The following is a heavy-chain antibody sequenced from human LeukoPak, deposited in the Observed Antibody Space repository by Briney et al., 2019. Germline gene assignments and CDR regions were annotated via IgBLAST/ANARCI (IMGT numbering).Heavy chain of an antibody. CDR1: GFTVSSNY. CDR3: ASTPYYDILTGYYSAFDI. CDR2: IYSGGST. Sequence: GGSLRLSCAASGFTVSSNYMSWVRQAPGKGLEWVSVIYSGGSTYYADSVKGRFTISRDNSKNTLYLQMNSLRAEDTAVYYCASTPYYDILTGYYSAFDIWGQGTMVAVSS. V-gene: IGHV3-53*01. J-gene: IGHJ3*02. D-gene: IGHD3-9*01.